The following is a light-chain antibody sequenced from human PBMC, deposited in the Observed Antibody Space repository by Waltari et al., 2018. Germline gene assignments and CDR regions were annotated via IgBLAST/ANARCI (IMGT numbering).Light chain of an antibody. CDR3: QQRSNWPPKDT. CDR1: QSVSSY. V-gene: IGKV3-11*01. CDR2: DAS. J-gene: IGKJ2*01. Sequence: EIGLTQSPATLSWSPGERATLSCRASQSVSSYLAWYQQKPGQAPRLLIYDASNRATGIPARFSGSGSGTDFTLTISSLEPEDFAVYYCQQRSNWPPKDTFGQGTKLEIK.